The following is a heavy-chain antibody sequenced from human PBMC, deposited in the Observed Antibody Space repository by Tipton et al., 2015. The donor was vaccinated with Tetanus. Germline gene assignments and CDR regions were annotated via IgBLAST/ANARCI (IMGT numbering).Heavy chain of an antibody. V-gene: IGHV3-7*01. J-gene: IGHJ3*02. CDR2: IKQDGSEK. CDR1: GFTFSSYW. D-gene: IGHD3-16*01. CDR3: ARPHMIAFGGVLMGDAFDI. Sequence: SLRLSCAASGFTFSSYWMSWVRQAPGKGLEWVANIKQDGSEKYYVDSVKGRFTISRDNAKNSLYLQMNSLRADDTAVYYCARPHMIAFGGVLMGDAFDIWGQGTMVTVSS.